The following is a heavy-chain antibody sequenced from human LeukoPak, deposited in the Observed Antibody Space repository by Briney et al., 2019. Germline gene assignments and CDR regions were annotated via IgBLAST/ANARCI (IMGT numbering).Heavy chain of an antibody. CDR3: AKDFPAGYGHYYYGMDV. Sequence: GGSLRLSCAASGFTVSSNYMSWVRQAPGKGLEWVSVIYSGGSTYYADSVKGRFTISRDNSKNTLYLQMNSLRAEDTAVYYCAKDFPAGYGHYYYGMDVWGQGTTVTVSS. CDR2: IYSGGST. D-gene: IGHD3-16*01. CDR1: GFTVSSNY. J-gene: IGHJ6*02. V-gene: IGHV3-53*05.